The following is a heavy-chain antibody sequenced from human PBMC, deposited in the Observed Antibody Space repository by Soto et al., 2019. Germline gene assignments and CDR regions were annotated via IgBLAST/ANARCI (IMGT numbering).Heavy chain of an antibody. V-gene: IGHV3-33*01. Sequence: GGSLRLSCAASGFTFSSYGMHWVRQAPGKGLEWVAVIWYDGSNKYYADSVKGRFTISRDNSKNTLYLQMNSLRAEDTAVYYCARDAYDILTGYPPHFDYWGQGTRVTVAS. CDR1: GFTFSSYG. J-gene: IGHJ4*02. CDR3: ARDAYDILTGYPPHFDY. D-gene: IGHD3-9*01. CDR2: IWYDGSNK.